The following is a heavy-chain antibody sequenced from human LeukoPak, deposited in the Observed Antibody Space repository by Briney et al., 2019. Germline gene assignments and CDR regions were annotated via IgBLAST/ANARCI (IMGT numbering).Heavy chain of an antibody. CDR2: IRSKAYRGTT. D-gene: IGHD5-18*01. Sequence: GGSLRLSCRGYGFTFGDHAMSWVRQAPGKGLEWVGFIRSKAYRGTTEYAASVKGRFTIPRDDSTSIAYLQMNSLRIEDTAVYYCARGPIQLWIHNAMDVWGQGTTVTVSS. V-gene: IGHV3-49*04. J-gene: IGHJ6*02. CDR3: ARGPIQLWIHNAMDV. CDR1: GFTFGDHA.